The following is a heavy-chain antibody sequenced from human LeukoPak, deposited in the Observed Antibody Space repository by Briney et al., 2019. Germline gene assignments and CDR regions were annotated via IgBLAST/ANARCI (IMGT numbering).Heavy chain of an antibody. J-gene: IGHJ4*02. Sequence: GGSLRLSCAASGFSFNAYYMSWIRQAPGKGLEWISYISPSGTTEYYIDSVKGRFTISRDNAKNSLYLRMNSLSAEDTAVYYCARTYDSHGYYPDYWGQGTLVTVSS. D-gene: IGHD3-22*01. CDR1: GFSFNAYY. V-gene: IGHV3-11*01. CDR3: ARTYDSHGYYPDY. CDR2: ISPSGTTE.